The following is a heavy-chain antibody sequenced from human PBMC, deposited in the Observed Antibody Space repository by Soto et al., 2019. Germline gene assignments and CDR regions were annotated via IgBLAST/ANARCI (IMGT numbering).Heavy chain of an antibody. D-gene: IGHD1-26*01. V-gene: IGHV3-74*01. CDR3: ARGDRGAFDL. J-gene: IGHJ3*01. CDR2: IHSDGSST. Sequence: EVQLVESGGGLVQPGESLRLSCAASGFTFSYYWMHWVRQAPGKGLVWVSRIHSDGSSTTYADSVKGRFTISRDNARNTPYLQMNSLRAEDTAVYYCARGDRGAFDLWAQGTVVTVSS. CDR1: GFTFSYYW.